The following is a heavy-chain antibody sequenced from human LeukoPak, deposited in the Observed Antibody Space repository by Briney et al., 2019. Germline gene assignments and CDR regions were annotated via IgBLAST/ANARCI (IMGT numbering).Heavy chain of an antibody. Sequence: SLRLSCAASGFTFDDYAMHWVRQAPGKGLEWVSGISWNSGSIGYADSVKGRFTISRDNAKNSLYLQMNSLRAEDMALYYCAKDIGYCSGGSCYGGAFDIWGQGTMVTVSS. CDR3: AKDIGYCSGGSCYGGAFDI. D-gene: IGHD2-15*01. J-gene: IGHJ3*02. CDR2: ISWNSGSI. CDR1: GFTFDDYA. V-gene: IGHV3-9*03.